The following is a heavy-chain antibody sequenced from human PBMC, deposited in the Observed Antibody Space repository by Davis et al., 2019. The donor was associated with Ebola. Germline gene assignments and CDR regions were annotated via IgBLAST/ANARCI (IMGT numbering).Heavy chain of an antibody. J-gene: IGHJ6*02. CDR1: GYSITSYW. D-gene: IGHD2-2*01. V-gene: IGHV5-51*01. Sequence: GESLKISCKGAGYSITSYWIGWVRQMPGKGLEWMGIIYPGDSDTRYSPSFQGQVTISADKSISTAYLQWSSLKASDTAMYYCARGYCSSTSCYDYYYGMDVWGQGTTVTVSS. CDR2: IYPGDSDT. CDR3: ARGYCSSTSCYDYYYGMDV.